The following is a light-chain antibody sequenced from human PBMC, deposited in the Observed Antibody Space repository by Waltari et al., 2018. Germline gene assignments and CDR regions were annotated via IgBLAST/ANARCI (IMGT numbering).Light chain of an antibody. V-gene: IGKV1-33*01. CDR1: QSISNY. J-gene: IGKJ1*01. Sequence: DIHLTQSPSSVSASVGGRVTITCRASQSISNYLNWYRQKPGNAPNLLIYAASILQSGVPSRFSGSGSGTDFVFTISRLQPEDIATYYCQHYDGVPPWTFGQGTRVDFK. CDR2: AAS. CDR3: QHYDGVPPWT.